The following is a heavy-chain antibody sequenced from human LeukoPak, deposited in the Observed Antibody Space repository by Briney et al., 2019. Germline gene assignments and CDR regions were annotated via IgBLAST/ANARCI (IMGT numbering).Heavy chain of an antibody. J-gene: IGHJ2*01. Sequence: PGGSLRFSCAASGFTFSSYVMHWVRQAPGKGLEWVALISYDGSNKYYADSVKGRFTISRDNSKHTLYLQMNSLRVEDTAVYYCARERSGGIAAAGAYHWYFDLWGRGTLVTVSS. CDR2: ISYDGSNK. D-gene: IGHD6-13*01. CDR1: GFTFSSYV. V-gene: IGHV3-30-3*01. CDR3: ARERSGGIAAAGAYHWYFDL.